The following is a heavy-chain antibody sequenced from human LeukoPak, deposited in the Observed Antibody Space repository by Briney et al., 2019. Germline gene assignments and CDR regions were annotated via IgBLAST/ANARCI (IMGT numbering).Heavy chain of an antibody. J-gene: IGHJ4*02. CDR1: GGSFSGYY. D-gene: IGHD1-26*01. CDR3: ARGGPGGSRPTALGY. CDR2: INHSGST. Sequence: SETLSLTCAVYGGSFSGYYWSWIRQPPGKGLEWIGEINHSGSTNYNPSLKSRVTISVDTSKNQFSLKLSSVTAADTAVYYCARGGPGGSRPTALGYWGQGTLVTVSS. V-gene: IGHV4-34*01.